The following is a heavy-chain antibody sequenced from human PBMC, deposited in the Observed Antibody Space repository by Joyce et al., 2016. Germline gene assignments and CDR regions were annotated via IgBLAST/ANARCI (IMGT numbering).Heavy chain of an antibody. CDR3: ARDIHYYNSSGYYWGAFDI. V-gene: IGHV1-18*01. J-gene: IGHJ3*02. Sequence: QVQLVQSGSEVKKPGASVEVSCKASGYIFTTYGISWVRQAPGQGFEWMGWISAHHGNTKDAQKFQGRVTMTIDTSTSTAYMELGSLRSDDTAVYYCARDIHYYNSSGYYWGAFDIWGQGTMVSVSS. CDR1: GYIFTTYG. D-gene: IGHD3-22*01. CDR2: ISAHHGNT.